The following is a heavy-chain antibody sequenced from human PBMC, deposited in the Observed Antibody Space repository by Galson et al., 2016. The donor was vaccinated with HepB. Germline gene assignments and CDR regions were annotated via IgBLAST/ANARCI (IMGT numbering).Heavy chain of an antibody. Sequence: SLRLSCAASGFNFNIYSMNWVRQAPGKGLQWVAVISSDGITKYSADSAEGRCTISRDNSKNTVFLQMNGRRPEDTGLYYCARRVCSRNSCPYSGSPTGMDVWGQGTTVTVSS. V-gene: IGHV3-30*04. D-gene: IGHD2-2*01. CDR1: GFNFNIYS. J-gene: IGHJ6*02. CDR3: ARRVCSRNSCPYSGSPTGMDV. CDR2: ISSDGITK.